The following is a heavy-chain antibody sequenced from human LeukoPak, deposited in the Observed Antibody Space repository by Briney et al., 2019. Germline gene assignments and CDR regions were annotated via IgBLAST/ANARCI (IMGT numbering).Heavy chain of an antibody. D-gene: IGHD3-22*01. J-gene: IGHJ5*02. CDR2: IYTTGGTSGST. Sequence: SETLSLTCTVSGGSISSGNYYWSWIRQPAGKGLEYIGRIYTTGGTSGSTYYNPSLKSRVTISVDTSKNQFTLKLTSVTAADTAVYYCAWGDSSGYPFDPWGQGTLVTVSS. V-gene: IGHV4-61*02. CDR1: GGSISSGNYY. CDR3: AWGDSSGYPFDP.